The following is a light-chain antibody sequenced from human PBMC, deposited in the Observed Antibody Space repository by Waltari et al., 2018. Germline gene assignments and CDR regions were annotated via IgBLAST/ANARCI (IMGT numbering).Light chain of an antibody. J-gene: IGKJ4*01. V-gene: IGKV4-1*01. CDR2: WAS. CDR1: QSVLYSSNNKNY. CDR3: QQYYSTPLT. Sequence: DIVMTQSLDSLAVSLGERATINCKSSQSVLYSSNNKNYLAWYQQKPGQPPKLRIYWASTRESGVPDRCSGSGSGTDFTLTISSLQAEDVAVYYCQQYYSTPLTFGGGTKVEIK.